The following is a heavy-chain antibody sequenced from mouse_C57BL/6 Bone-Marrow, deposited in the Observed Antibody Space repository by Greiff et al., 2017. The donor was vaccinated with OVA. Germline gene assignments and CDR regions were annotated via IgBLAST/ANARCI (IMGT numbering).Heavy chain of an antibody. CDR3: TSRRYSNDYYAMDY. J-gene: IGHJ4*01. CDR1: GYTFTDYE. V-gene: IGHV1-15*01. D-gene: IGHD2-5*01. CDR2: IDPETGGT. Sequence: QVQLKQSGAELVRPGASVTLSCKASGYTFTDYEMHWVKQTPVHGLEWIGAIDPETGGTAYNQKFKGKAILTADKSSSTAYMELRSLTSEDSAVYYCTSRRYSNDYYAMDYWGQGTSVTVSS.